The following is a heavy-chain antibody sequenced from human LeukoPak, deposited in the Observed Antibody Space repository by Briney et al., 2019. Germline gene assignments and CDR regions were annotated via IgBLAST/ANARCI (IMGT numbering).Heavy chain of an antibody. CDR1: GFSFSSHG. D-gene: IGHD2-15*01. Sequence: PGGSLRLSCAGSGFSFSSHGMNWVRQAPGKGLEWVSGISPSGDITYYTDSVRGRFTISRDNAKNSLYLQMNSLRAEDTAVYYCARDLPVEYCSGGSRDGCQGYWGQGTLVTVSS. V-gene: IGHV3-23*01. CDR2: ISPSGDIT. J-gene: IGHJ4*02. CDR3: ARDLPVEYCSGGSRDGCQGY.